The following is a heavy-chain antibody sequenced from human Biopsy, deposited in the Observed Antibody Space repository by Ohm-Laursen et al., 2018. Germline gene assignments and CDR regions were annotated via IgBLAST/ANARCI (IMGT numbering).Heavy chain of an antibody. CDR2: IFYSANT. J-gene: IGHJ4*02. CDR3: ARLGSGDYFPAFFDF. CDR1: GVSINGGRYY. D-gene: IGHD5-12*01. Sequence: PSQTLSLTCTVSGVSINGGRYYWNWTRNPPGRGLEWIGNIFYSANTYYNPSLKSRVTISVDTSKNQFSLKLSSVTAADTAVYYCARLGSGDYFPAFFDFWGQGALVTVSS. V-gene: IGHV4-31*03.